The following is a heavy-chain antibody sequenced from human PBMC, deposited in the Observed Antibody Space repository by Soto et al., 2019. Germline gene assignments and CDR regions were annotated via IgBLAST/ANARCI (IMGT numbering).Heavy chain of an antibody. D-gene: IGHD6-13*01. J-gene: IGHJ6*02. CDR2: TSADNTTT. V-gene: IGHV1-18*04. Sequence: GASLKVSCKASGYTFTSYGISWVRQAPGQGREWVGWTSADNTTTKYAGKFQDRVTMTTDISTRTASLELRNLRSDDTAVYYCAREAAVDGNHLLGYFYYSIDIWGPGTTVTVS. CDR3: AREAAVDGNHLLGYFYYSIDI. CDR1: GYTFTSYG.